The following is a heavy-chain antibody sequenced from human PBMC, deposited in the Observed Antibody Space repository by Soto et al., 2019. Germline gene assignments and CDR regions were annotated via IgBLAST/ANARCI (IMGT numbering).Heavy chain of an antibody. CDR3: EIGLDRAAISFWCWFDP. V-gene: IGHV5-51*01. D-gene: IGHD2-2*02. Sequence: GESLKISCKGSGYSFTSCWIGWVRQMPGKGLEWMGIIYPGDSDTRYSPSFQGQVTISADKSISTAYLQWSSLKASDTAMYYCEIGLDRAAISFWCWFDPWGQGTLVNVSS. J-gene: IGHJ5*02. CDR1: GYSFTSCW. CDR2: IYPGDSDT.